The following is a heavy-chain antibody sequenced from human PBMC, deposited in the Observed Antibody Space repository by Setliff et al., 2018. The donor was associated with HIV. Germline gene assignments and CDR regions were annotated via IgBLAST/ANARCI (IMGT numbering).Heavy chain of an antibody. CDR2: FDPEDGET. CDR1: GYTLTELS. Sequence: ASVKVSCKVSGYTLTELSRHWVRQAPGKGPEWMGGFDPEDGETIYVKKFQGRVAMTEDTSTDTAYMELSSLTSEDTAVYYCARGNYYDSSGYYFHDWYFDLWGRGTLVTVSS. V-gene: IGHV1-24*01. CDR3: ARGNYYDSSGYYFHDWYFDL. D-gene: IGHD3-22*01. J-gene: IGHJ2*01.